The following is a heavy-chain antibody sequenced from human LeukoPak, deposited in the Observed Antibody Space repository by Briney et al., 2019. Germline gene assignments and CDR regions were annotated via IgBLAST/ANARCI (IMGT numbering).Heavy chain of an antibody. CDR2: INPNSGGT. CDR1: GYTFTGYY. V-gene: IGHV1-2*02. D-gene: IGHD3-3*01. J-gene: IGHJ6*03. Sequence: ASVKVSCKASGYTFTGYYMHWVRQAPGQGLEWMGWINPNSGGTNYAQKFQGRVTMTRDTSISTAYMELSRLRSDDTAVYYCARRTIFGVANDMDVWGKGTTVTVSS. CDR3: ARRTIFGVANDMDV.